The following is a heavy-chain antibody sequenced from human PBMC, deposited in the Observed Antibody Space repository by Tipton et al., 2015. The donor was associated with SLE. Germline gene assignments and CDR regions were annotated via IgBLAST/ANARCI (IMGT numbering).Heavy chain of an antibody. V-gene: IGHV4-59*08. Sequence: TLSLTCTVSGGSISSYYWSWIRQPPGKGLEWIGYIYYSGSTNYNPSLKSRVTISVDTSKNQFSLKLSSVTAADTAAYYCARGYCSGGSCHGGYNWFGPWGQGTLVTVSS. J-gene: IGHJ5*02. CDR2: IYYSGST. CDR1: GGSISSYY. D-gene: IGHD2-15*01. CDR3: ARGYCSGGSCHGGYNWFGP.